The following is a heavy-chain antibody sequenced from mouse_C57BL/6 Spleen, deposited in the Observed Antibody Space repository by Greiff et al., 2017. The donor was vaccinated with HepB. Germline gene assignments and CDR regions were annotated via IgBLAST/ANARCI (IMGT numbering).Heavy chain of an antibody. CDR3: ARPRGDDGYYNAMDY. CDR1: GFTFSDYG. Sequence: EVMLVESGGGLVKPGGSLKLSCAASGFTFSDYGMHWVRQAPEKGLEWVAYISSGSSTIYYADTVKGRFTISRDNAKNTLFLQMTSLRSEDTAMYYCARPRGDDGYYNAMDYWGQGTSVTVSS. J-gene: IGHJ4*01. CDR2: ISSGSSTI. D-gene: IGHD2-3*01. V-gene: IGHV5-17*01.